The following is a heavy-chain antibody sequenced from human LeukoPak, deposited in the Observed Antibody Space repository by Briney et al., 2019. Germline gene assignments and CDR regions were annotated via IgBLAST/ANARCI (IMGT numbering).Heavy chain of an antibody. D-gene: IGHD1-26*01. J-gene: IGHJ4*02. CDR1: GFTFSIYW. Sequence: GGSLRLSCAASGFTFSIYWMSWVRQAPGKGLEWVAVIWYDGSNKYYADSVKGRFTISRDNSKNTLYLQMNSLRAEDTAVYYCARDQGWELLRYYFDYWGQGTLVTVSS. CDR3: ARDQGWELLRYYFDY. CDR2: IWYDGSNK. V-gene: IGHV3-33*08.